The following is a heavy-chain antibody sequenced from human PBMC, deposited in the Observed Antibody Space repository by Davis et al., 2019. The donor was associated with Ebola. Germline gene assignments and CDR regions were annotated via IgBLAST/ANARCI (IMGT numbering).Heavy chain of an antibody. CDR3: ARRYYDFWSGYSYGMDV. CDR1: GFTFSDYY. D-gene: IGHD3-3*01. CDR2: ISSSGSTI. J-gene: IGHJ6*02. Sequence: GESLKISCAASGFTFSDYYIRWIRQAPGKGLEWVSYISSSGSTIYYADSVKGRFTISRYNAKNSLYLQMNSLRAEDAAVYYCARRYYDFWSGYSYGMDVWGQGATVTVSS. V-gene: IGHV3-11*01.